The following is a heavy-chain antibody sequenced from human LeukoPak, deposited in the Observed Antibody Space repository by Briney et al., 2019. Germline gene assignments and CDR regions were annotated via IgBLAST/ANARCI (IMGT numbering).Heavy chain of an antibody. CDR2: ISYDGSNK. CDR3: ANNLRFLEWLDMDV. CDR1: GFTFSSYA. Sequence: GGSLRLSCAASGFTFSSYAMHWVRQAPGKGLEWVAVISYDGSNKYYADSVKGRFTISRDNSKNTLYLQMNSLRAEDTAVYYCANNLRFLEWLDMDVWGKGTTVTVSS. V-gene: IGHV3-30-3*01. D-gene: IGHD3-3*01. J-gene: IGHJ6*03.